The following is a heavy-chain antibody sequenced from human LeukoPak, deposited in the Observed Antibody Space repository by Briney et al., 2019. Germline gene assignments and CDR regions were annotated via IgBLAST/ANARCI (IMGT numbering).Heavy chain of an antibody. D-gene: IGHD3-22*01. CDR1: GFTFDDYA. V-gene: IGHV3-9*03. CDR3: AKASNLATQNIYYYDSSGYLDV. J-gene: IGHJ6*04. Sequence: PGRSLRLSCAASGFTFDDYAMHWVRQAPGKGLEWVSGMSWNSGRIAYADSVKGRFTISRDNAKNSLYLQMNSLRAEDMALYYCAKASNLATQNIYYYDSSGYLDVWGKGTTVTVSS. CDR2: MSWNSGRI.